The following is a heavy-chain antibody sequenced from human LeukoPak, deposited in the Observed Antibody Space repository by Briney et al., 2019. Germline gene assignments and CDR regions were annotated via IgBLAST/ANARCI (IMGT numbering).Heavy chain of an antibody. V-gene: IGHV4-59*01. CDR3: ARESGSYLWRSWLNP. CDR2: IYNSGNT. J-gene: IGHJ5*02. D-gene: IGHD3-16*01. CDR1: GGSINSYY. Sequence: PSETLSLTCTVSGGSINSYYWTWIRQPPGKGLEWIGNIYNSGNTNYNPSLKSRVAISVDTSKNQFSLKLNSVTAADTAVYYCARESGSYLWRSWLNPWGQGTLVTVSS.